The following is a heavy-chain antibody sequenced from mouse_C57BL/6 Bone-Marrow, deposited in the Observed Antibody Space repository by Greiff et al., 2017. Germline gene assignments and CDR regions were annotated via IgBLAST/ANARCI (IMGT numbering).Heavy chain of an antibody. CDR3: AREDYYGSSPYYFDY. CDR1: GYTFTSYW. CDR2: INPSNGGT. V-gene: IGHV1-53*01. D-gene: IGHD1-1*01. Sequence: VKLVESGTELVKPGASVKLSCKASGYTFTSYWMHWVKQRPGQGLEWIGNINPSNGGTNYNEKFKSKAKLTVDKSSSTAYMQLSSLTSEDSAVYYCAREDYYGSSPYYFDYWGQGTTLTVSS. J-gene: IGHJ2*01.